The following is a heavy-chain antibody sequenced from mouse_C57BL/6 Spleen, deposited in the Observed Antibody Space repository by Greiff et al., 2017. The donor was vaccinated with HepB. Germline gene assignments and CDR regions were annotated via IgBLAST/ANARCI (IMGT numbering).Heavy chain of an antibody. CDR2: CDPENGAT. Sequence: EVQLQQSGAELVRPGASVKLSCTASGFNIKDDYMHWVKQRPEQGLEWIGWCDPENGATEHASKFQGKSTITADTSSNTAYLKPSSLTSEDTADYYCTTCDYSNWACAYWGQGTLVTVSA. CDR3: TTCDYSNWACAY. CDR1: GFNIKDDY. J-gene: IGHJ3*01. V-gene: IGHV14-4*01. D-gene: IGHD2-5*01.